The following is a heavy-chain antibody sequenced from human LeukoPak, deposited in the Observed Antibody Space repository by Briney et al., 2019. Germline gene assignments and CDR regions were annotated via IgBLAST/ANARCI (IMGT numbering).Heavy chain of an antibody. J-gene: IGHJ2*01. CDR2: ISSSGSTI. Sequence: GGSLRLSCAASGSTFSSYEMNWVRQAPGKGLEWVSYISSSGSTIYYADSVKGRFTISRDNAKNSLYLQMNSLRAEDTAVYYCVGSGYSYGYWYFDLWGRGTLVTVSS. V-gene: IGHV3-48*03. CDR3: VGSGYSYGYWYFDL. CDR1: GSTFSSYE. D-gene: IGHD5-18*01.